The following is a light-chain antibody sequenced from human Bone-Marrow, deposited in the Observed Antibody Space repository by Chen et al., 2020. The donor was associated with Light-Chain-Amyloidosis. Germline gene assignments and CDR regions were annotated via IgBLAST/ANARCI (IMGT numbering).Light chain of an antibody. CDR3: SSYTITNTLV. CDR2: EVT. CDR1: SSDVGGDNH. J-gene: IGLJ1*01. Sequence: QSALTQPASVSGSPGQPITISCTGTSSDVGGDNHVSWYQQHPDKAPKLMIYEVTNRPSWVPGRFSGSKSDNTASLTISGLQTEDEADYFCSSYTITNTLVFGSGTRVTVL. V-gene: IGLV2-14*01.